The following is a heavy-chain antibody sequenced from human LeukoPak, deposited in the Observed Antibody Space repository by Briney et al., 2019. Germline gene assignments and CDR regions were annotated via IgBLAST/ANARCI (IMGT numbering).Heavy chain of an antibody. V-gene: IGHV4-4*07. Sequence: PPETLSLTCTVSGGSISSYYWSWIRQPAGKGLEWIGRIYTSGSTNYNPSLKSRVTISVDKSKNQFSLKLSSVTAADTAVYYCAREPGYTWYQLDQDWFDPWGQGTLVTVSS. CDR1: GGSISSYY. J-gene: IGHJ5*02. D-gene: IGHD2-2*01. CDR3: AREPGYTWYQLDQDWFDP. CDR2: IYTSGST.